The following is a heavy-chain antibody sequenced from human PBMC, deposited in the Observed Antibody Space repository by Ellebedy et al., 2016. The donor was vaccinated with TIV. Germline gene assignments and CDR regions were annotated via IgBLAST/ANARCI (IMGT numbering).Heavy chain of an antibody. CDR3: ARDRIGDNWYTTCDC. V-gene: IGHV3-48*04. D-gene: IGHD1-1*01. J-gene: IGHJ4*02. CDR1: GFSFSRYG. Sequence: GESLKLSXAASGFSFSRYGMNWVRQAPGQGLEWLAYVSDNYDTTHYANFVRDRFTISRDNAKASVYLQINNLGTEDTALYYCARDRIGDNWYTTCDCWGQGTLVTVSS. CDR2: VSDNYDTT.